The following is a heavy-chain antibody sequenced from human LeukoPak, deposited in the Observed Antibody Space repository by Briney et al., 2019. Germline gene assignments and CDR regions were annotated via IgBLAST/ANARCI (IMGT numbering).Heavy chain of an antibody. CDR1: GFTFSSYG. CDR3: ARDQCSSTSCYSKAYYYGMDV. CDR2: IWYDGSNK. D-gene: IGHD2-2*01. Sequence: GGSLRLSCAASGFTFSSYGMHWVRQAPGKGLEWVAVIWYDGSNKYYADSVKGRFTISRDNSKNTLYLQMSSLRAEDTAVYYCARDQCSSTSCYSKAYYYGMDVWGQGTTVTVSS. J-gene: IGHJ6*02. V-gene: IGHV3-33*01.